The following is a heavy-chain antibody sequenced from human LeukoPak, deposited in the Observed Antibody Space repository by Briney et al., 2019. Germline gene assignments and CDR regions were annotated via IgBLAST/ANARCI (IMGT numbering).Heavy chain of an antibody. Sequence: PGGSLRLSCTASGFTFSNYVVSWVRQAPGEGLEWVSGISGSGGSTYYADSVKGRFTISRDNSKNTLYLQMNSLRAEDTAVYYCAKVNSGYDYRDYWGQGTLVTVTS. CDR1: GFTFSNYV. CDR3: AKVNSGYDYRDY. D-gene: IGHD5-12*01. J-gene: IGHJ4*02. CDR2: ISGSGGST. V-gene: IGHV3-23*01.